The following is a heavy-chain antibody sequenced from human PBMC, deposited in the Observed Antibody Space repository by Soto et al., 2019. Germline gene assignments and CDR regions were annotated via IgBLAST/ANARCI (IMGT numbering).Heavy chain of an antibody. CDR3: ARVSEAARPTERYYYYYMDV. CDR1: GGSISSGGYY. J-gene: IGHJ6*03. CDR2: IYYSGST. V-gene: IGHV4-31*03. D-gene: IGHD6-6*01. Sequence: SETLSLTCTVSGGSISSGGYYWSWIRQHPGKGLEWIGYIYYSGSTYYNPSLKSRVTISVDTSKNQFSLKLSSVTAADTAVYYCARVSEAARPTERYYYYYMDVWGKGTTVTVSS.